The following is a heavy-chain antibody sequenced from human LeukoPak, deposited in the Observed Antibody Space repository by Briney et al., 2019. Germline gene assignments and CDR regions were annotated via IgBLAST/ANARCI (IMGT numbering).Heavy chain of an antibody. CDR3: ARDFRGYSGYGGSY. CDR1: GFTFSSYS. Sequence: GGSLRLSCAASGFTFSSYSMNWVRQAPGKGLEWVSSISSSSSYIYYADSVKGRFTISRDNAKNSLYLQMNSLRAEDTAVYYCARDFRGYSGYGGSYWGQGTLVTVSS. J-gene: IGHJ4*02. CDR2: ISSSSSYI. V-gene: IGHV3-21*01. D-gene: IGHD5-12*01.